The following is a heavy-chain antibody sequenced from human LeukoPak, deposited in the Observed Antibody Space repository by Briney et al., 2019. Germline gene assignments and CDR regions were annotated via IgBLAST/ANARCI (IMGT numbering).Heavy chain of an antibody. CDR1: GASISSYY. CDR2: IYYSGST. J-gene: IGHJ5*02. V-gene: IGHV4-59*01. CDR3: ARTSGTTGTTRFDP. Sequence: SETLSLTCTVSGASISSYYWSWIRQPPQRGLEWIGYIYYSGSTNYNPSLKSRVTIPVDTSKNHFSLKLSSVTAADTAVYYCARTSGTTGTTRFDPWGQGTLVTVSS. D-gene: IGHD1-1*01.